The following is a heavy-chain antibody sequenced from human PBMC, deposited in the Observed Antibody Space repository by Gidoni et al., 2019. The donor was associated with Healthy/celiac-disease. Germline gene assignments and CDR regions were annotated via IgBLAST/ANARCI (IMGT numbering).Heavy chain of an antibody. V-gene: IGHV3-7*01. D-gene: IGHD3-3*01. CDR1: GFTVSRYW. J-gene: IGHJ4*02. Sequence: EVQLVESGGGLVQPGGALGLHCAASGFTVSRYWMSWVRQAPGKGLEWVANIKQDGSEKYYVDSVKGRFTISRDNAKKSLYLQMNSLRAEDTAVYYCARDTYNDFWSAGGYWGQGTLVTVSS. CDR3: ARDTYNDFWSAGGY. CDR2: IKQDGSEK.